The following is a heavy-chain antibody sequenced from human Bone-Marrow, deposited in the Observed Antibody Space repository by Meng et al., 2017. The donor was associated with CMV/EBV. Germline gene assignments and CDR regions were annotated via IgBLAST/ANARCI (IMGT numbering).Heavy chain of an antibody. CDR2: INSDGSST. V-gene: IGHV3-74*01. CDR1: GFTFSSYW. D-gene: IGHD4-17*01. CDR3: ARLITVTNDFDY. Sequence: GESLKISCAASGFTFSSYWMHWVRQAPGKGLVWVSRINSDGSSTNYADSVKGRFTISRDSAKNTLYLQMNSLRPEDTAVYYCARLITVTNDFDYWGQGTLVTVSS. J-gene: IGHJ4*02.